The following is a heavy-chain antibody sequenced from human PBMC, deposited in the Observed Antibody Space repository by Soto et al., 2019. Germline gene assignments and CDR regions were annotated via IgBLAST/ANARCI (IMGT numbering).Heavy chain of an antibody. J-gene: IGHJ6*02. CDR1: GGTFSSYT. V-gene: IGHV1-69*08. CDR2: IIPILGIA. CDR3: ARDRSGDYYYGMDV. Sequence: QVQLVQSGAEVKKPGSSVKVSCKASGGTFSSYTISWVRQAPGQGLEWMGRIIPILGIANYAQKFQGRVTITADKSTSTDYMELSSLRSEDTAVYYCARDRSGDYYYGMDVWGQGTTVTVSS. D-gene: IGHD6-19*01.